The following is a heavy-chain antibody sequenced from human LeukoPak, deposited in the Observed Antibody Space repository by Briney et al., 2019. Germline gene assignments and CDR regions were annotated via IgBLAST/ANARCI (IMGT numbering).Heavy chain of an antibody. J-gene: IGHJ4*02. D-gene: IGHD3-22*01. CDR2: INPYNGNT. CDR1: GYTFTSYG. CDR3: ARGLLYYYDSSGYPDY. Sequence: ASVKVSCKASGYTFTSYGISWVRQAPGQGLEWMGWINPYNGNTNYAHKLQGRVTITRDTSASTAYMELSSLRSEDMAVYYCARGLLYYYDSSGYPDYWGQGTLVTVSS. V-gene: IGHV1-18*03.